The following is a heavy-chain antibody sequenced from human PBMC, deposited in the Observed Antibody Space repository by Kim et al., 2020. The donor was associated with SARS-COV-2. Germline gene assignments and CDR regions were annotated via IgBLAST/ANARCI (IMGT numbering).Heavy chain of an antibody. D-gene: IGHD6-19*01. CDR1: GFTFSSYG. Sequence: GGSLRLSCAVSGFTFSSYGMHWVRQAPGKGLEWVAVISNDGKNKYYGEAVKGRFTISRDNSKNTLDLQIHSLRVEDTAVYYCAKEDAVAVAGGFDCWGQGTLVTVS. J-gene: IGHJ4*02. CDR3: AKEDAVAVAGGFDC. V-gene: IGHV3-30*18. CDR2: ISNDGKNK.